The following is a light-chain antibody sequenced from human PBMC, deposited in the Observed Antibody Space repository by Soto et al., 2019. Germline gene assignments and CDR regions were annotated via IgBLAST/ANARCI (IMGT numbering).Light chain of an antibody. CDR3: QQYGSSGT. V-gene: IGKV3-20*01. CDR2: STS. CDR1: QSISISY. J-gene: IGKJ1*01. Sequence: EIVLKLSPGTLSLSPGEGATLSCRASQSISISYLAWYQQKPGQAPRLLIYSTSTRATGIPDRFSGSGSGTDFTLTISRLEPEDFAVYYCQQYGSSGTFGQGTKVDI.